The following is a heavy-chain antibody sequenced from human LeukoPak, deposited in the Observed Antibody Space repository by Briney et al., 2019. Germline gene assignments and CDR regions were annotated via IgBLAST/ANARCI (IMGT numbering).Heavy chain of an antibody. CDR2: INHSGSA. Sequence: SKTLSLTCAVYGGSFSGYYWSWIRQPPGKGLEWIGEINHSGSANYNPSLKSRVTVSVDTSKNQFSLKVSSVTAADTAVYYCARQRIVGATTPFDYWGQGTLVTVSS. J-gene: IGHJ4*02. D-gene: IGHD1-26*01. CDR3: ARQRIVGATTPFDY. V-gene: IGHV4-34*01. CDR1: GGSFSGYY.